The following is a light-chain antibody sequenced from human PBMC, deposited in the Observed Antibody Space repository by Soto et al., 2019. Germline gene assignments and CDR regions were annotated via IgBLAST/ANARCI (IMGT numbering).Light chain of an antibody. CDR1: QGISRY. CDR2: AAS. Sequence: DIQLSQSPSFLSASVGDRVTITCRASQGISRYLAWYQQKPGKAPKRLIYAASSLQSGVPSRFSGSGSGTEFTLTISSLQPEYFATYYCLQHKSYPYPFGQGTKLEIK. V-gene: IGKV1-9*01. CDR3: LQHKSYPYP. J-gene: IGKJ2*01.